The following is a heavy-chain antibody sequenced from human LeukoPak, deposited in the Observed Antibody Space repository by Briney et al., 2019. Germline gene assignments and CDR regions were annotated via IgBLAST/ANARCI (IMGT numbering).Heavy chain of an antibody. CDR2: IKSKTDGGTT. CDR1: GFTFSNAW. Sequence: PGGSLRLSCAASGFTFSNAWMSWVRQAPGKGLEWVGRIKSKTDGGTTDYAAPVKGRFTISRDDSKNTLYLQMNSLRAEDTALYYCAKAETGDFWSGYSSDYYYYMDVWGKGTTVTVSS. CDR3: AKAETGDFWSGYSSDYYYYMDV. J-gene: IGHJ6*03. V-gene: IGHV3-15*05. D-gene: IGHD3-3*01.